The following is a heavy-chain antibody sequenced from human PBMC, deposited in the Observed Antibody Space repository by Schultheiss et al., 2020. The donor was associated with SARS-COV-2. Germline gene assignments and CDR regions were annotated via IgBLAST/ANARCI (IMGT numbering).Heavy chain of an antibody. CDR1: GGSISSGGYY. CDR2: IYHSGST. D-gene: IGHD1-26*01. V-gene: IGHV4-39*01. CDR3: ARRVGATSDAFDI. Sequence: SETLSLTCTVSGGSISSGGYYWSWIRQPPGKGLEWIGEIYHSGSTYYNPSLKSRVTISVDTSKNQFSLKLSSVTAADTAVYYCARRVGATSDAFDIWGQGTMVTVSS. J-gene: IGHJ3*02.